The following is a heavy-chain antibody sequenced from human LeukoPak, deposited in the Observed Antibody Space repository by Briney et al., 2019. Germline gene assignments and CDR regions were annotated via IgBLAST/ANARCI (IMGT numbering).Heavy chain of an antibody. CDR1: GFTFDDYA. J-gene: IGHJ4*02. Sequence: GGSLRLSCAASGFTFDDYAMHWVRQAPGKGLEWVSGISWNSGSIGYADSVKGRFTISRDNAKNSLYLQMNSLRAEDTAVYYCARILKNYFDYWGQGTLVAVSS. CDR3: ARILKNYFDY. D-gene: IGHD2-15*01. CDR2: ISWNSGSI. V-gene: IGHV3-9*01.